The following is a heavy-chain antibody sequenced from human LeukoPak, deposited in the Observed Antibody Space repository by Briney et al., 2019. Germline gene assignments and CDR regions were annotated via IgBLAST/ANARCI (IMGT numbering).Heavy chain of an antibody. CDR1: GFTFSSYS. CDR2: ISSSSSYI. J-gene: IGHJ4*02. V-gene: IGHV3-21*01. CDR3: ARIGGGRAC. Sequence: PGGSLRLSCAASGFTFSSYSMTWVRQAPVKVLEWVSSISSSSSYIYYADSVKGRFTISRDNAKNSLYLQMNILRAEDTAVYYWARIGGGRACGGRGPLVTVSS.